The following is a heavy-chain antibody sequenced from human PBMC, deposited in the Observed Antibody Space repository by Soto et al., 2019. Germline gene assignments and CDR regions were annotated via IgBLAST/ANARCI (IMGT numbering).Heavy chain of an antibody. CDR1: GYTFTNYW. CDR2: IDPSDSYT. Sequence: PGESLKISCQGSGYTFTNYWISWVRQMPGKGLEWMGRIDPSDSYTNYSPSFQGHVTISADKSISTAYLQWSSLKASDTAMYYCARHRTTGSTRGWFAPWGQGTLVTVSS. D-gene: IGHD1-1*01. CDR3: ARHRTTGSTRGWFAP. J-gene: IGHJ5*02. V-gene: IGHV5-10-1*01.